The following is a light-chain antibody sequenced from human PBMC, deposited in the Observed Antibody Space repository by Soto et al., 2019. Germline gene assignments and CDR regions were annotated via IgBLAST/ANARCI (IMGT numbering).Light chain of an antibody. CDR1: QSVYNK. V-gene: IGKV3-15*01. CDR3: QQYNDWPMYS. Sequence: EIVMTQSPATLSVSPGERATLSCRASQSVYNKFAWYQQRPGQVPRLLIYGASTRATGIPARFSGGGSGTEFSLTISSLQSEDFAVYYCQQYNDWPMYSFGQGTRLEIK. CDR2: GAS. J-gene: IGKJ2*01.